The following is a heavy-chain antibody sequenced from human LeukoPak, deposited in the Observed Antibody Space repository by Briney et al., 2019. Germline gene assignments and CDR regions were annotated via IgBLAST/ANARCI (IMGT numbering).Heavy chain of an antibody. J-gene: IGHJ4*02. CDR1: GGSTSHYS. V-gene: IGHV4-4*07. D-gene: IGHD5-18*01. CDR3: ARSAYTYGSAPFDY. CDR2: IFTSDNT. Sequence: SETLSLTCTVSGGSTSHYSWSWIRQPAGKGLEWIGRIFTSDNTNYNPSLKSRVTMSLDMSKNQFSLRLTSVTAADTAVYYCARSAYTYGSAPFDYWGQGTQVTVSS.